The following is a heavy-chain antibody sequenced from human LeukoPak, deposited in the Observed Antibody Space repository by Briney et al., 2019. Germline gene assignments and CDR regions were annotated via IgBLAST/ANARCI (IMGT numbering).Heavy chain of an antibody. CDR3: VRGAPP. Sequence: SETLSLTCTISGGSISSSGHYWGWMRQPPGKGLEGIGTIYYDGSTYYNPSLKSRLTISVDTSKNQFSLKVSSVTAADTAVYYCVRGAPPWGQGTLVTVSS. J-gene: IGHJ5*02. CDR2: IYYDGST. CDR1: GGSISSSGHY. V-gene: IGHV4-39*07.